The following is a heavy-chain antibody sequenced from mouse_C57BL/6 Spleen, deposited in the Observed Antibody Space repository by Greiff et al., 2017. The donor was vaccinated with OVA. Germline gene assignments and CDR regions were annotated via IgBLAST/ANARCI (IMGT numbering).Heavy chain of an antibody. Sequence: DVKLVESGAELVRPGASVKLSCTASGFNIKDDYMHWVKQRPEQGLEWIGWIDPENGDTEYASKFQGKATITADTSSNTAYLQLSSLTSEDTAVYYCTRGLPAWYFDVWGTGTTVTVSS. V-gene: IGHV14-4*01. CDR1: GFNIKDDY. J-gene: IGHJ1*03. CDR2: IDPENGDT. D-gene: IGHD3-3*01. CDR3: TRGLPAWYFDV.